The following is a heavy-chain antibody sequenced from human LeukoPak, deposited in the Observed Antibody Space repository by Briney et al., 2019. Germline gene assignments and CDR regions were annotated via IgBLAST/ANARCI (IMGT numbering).Heavy chain of an antibody. Sequence: SETLSLTCAVYGGSFSGYYWSWIRQPPGKGLEWIGEINHSGSTNYNPSLKSRVTISVDTSKNQFSLKLSSVTAADTAVYYCARGRRIAAATAQKYFQHWGQGTLVTVSS. CDR3: ARGRRIAAATAQKYFQH. J-gene: IGHJ1*01. CDR1: GGSFSGYY. D-gene: IGHD6-13*01. CDR2: INHSGST. V-gene: IGHV4-34*01.